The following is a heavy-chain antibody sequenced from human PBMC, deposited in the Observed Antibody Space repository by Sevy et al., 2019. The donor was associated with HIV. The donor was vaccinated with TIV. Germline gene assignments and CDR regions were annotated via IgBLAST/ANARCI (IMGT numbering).Heavy chain of an antibody. CDR2: IYYSGST. CDR3: ASSTLYGFYYFDY. D-gene: IGHD3-10*01. V-gene: IGHV4-39*01. J-gene: IGHJ4*02. CDR1: GGSISSSSYY. Sequence: SETLSLTCTVSGGSISSSSYYWGWIRQPPGKGLEWIGSIYYSGSTYYNPSLKSRVTISVDTSKNQFSLKLSSVTAADTAVYYCASSTLYGFYYFDYWGQGTLVTVSS.